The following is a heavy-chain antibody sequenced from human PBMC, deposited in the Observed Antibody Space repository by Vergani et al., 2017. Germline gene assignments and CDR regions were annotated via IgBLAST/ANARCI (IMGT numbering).Heavy chain of an antibody. J-gene: IGHJ4*02. V-gene: IGHV1-2*02. D-gene: IGHD3-22*01. CDR1: GYTFTGYY. Sequence: QVQLVQSGAEVKKPGASVKVSCKASGYTFTGYYMHWVRQAPGHGLEWMGWINPNSGGTNYAQKFQGRVTMTRDTSISTAYMELSRLRSDDTAVYYCARDRYYYDSSGYWDYFDYWGQGTLVTVSS. CDR3: ARDRYYYDSSGYWDYFDY. CDR2: INPNSGGT.